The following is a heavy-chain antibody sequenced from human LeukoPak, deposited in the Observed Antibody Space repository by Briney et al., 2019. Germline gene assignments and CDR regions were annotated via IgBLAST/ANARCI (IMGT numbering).Heavy chain of an antibody. V-gene: IGHV1-46*01. CDR1: GYTFTSHF. CDR3: ARIMEWELTFDY. D-gene: IGHD1-26*01. J-gene: IGHJ4*02. CDR2: INPTGGST. Sequence: ASVPVSCKASGYTFTSHFIHWVRQAPGQGLEWMGVINPTGGSTTYAQKFQGRVTMTRDTSTSTVYLELSSLRSDDTAVYYCARIMEWELTFDYWGQGTLAPASS.